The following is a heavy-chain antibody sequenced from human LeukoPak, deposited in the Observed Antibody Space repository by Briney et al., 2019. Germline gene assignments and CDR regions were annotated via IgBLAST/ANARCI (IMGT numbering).Heavy chain of an antibody. J-gene: IGHJ5*02. CDR2: FSSTGNSI. D-gene: IGHD3-10*01. CDR1: GFRFSDYY. CDR3: AKGGIRYGYWFDH. Sequence: GGSLRLSCAATGFRFSDYYMSWIRQAPGKRLEWVAYFSSTGNSIFYADSLKGRFTISRDHAKNSLSLQLNSLRAEDTAVYYCAKGGIRYGYWFDHWGQGTLVTVSS. V-gene: IGHV3-11*01.